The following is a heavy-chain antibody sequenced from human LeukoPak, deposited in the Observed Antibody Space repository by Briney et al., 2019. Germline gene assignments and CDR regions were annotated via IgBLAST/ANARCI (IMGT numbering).Heavy chain of an antibody. V-gene: IGHV1-2*02. CDR2: INPNSGGT. CDR3: ASRKAVAGTDYFDY. CDR1: GYTFTGYY. Sequence: ASVKVSCKASGYTFTGYYMHWVRQAPGQGLEWMGWINPNSGGTNYAQKFQGRVTMTRDTSISTAYMELSRLRSDDTAVYYCASRKAVAGTDYFDYWGQGTLVTVSS. D-gene: IGHD6-19*01. J-gene: IGHJ4*02.